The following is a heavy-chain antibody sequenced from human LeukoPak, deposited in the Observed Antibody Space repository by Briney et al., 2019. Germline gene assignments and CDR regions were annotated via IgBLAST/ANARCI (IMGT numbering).Heavy chain of an antibody. CDR3: ARLDSPAGPAHGTFDV. D-gene: IGHD2-2*01. Sequence: PSETLSLTCTVSGGSISMYYWSWIRQPPEKGLEWIGYIYTSGTTNYNPSLKSRVTISVDTSKSQFSLELSSVTAADTAVYYCARLDSPAGPAHGTFDVWGQGTMVTASS. CDR2: IYTSGTT. J-gene: IGHJ3*01. CDR1: GGSISMYY. V-gene: IGHV4-4*09.